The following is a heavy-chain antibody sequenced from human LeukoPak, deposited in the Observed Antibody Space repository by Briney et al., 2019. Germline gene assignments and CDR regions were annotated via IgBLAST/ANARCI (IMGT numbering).Heavy chain of an antibody. J-gene: IGHJ4*02. CDR3: ARRIAPWAFDY. V-gene: IGHV3-48*01. Sequence: GGSLRLSCAASGFTFSSYSMNWVRQAPGKGLGWVSYISSNSNPIYYVDSVKGRFTISRDNAKDSLYLQMNSLRAEDTAVYYCARRIAPWAFDYWGQGTLVTASS. CDR2: ISSNSNPI. CDR1: GFTFSSYS. D-gene: IGHD2-15*01.